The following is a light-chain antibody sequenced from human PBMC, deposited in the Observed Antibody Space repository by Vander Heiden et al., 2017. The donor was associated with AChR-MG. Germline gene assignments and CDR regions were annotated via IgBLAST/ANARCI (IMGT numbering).Light chain of an antibody. Sequence: EIVLTQSPGTLSLSPGERATLFCRASQSVSSNYLAWYQQKPGQAPRLLIYAASSRATAIPDRFSGSGSGTDFTLTISRLEPEDFAVYYCQQYGTSPLTFGHGTKVDIE. J-gene: IGKJ3*01. CDR1: QSVSSNY. CDR2: AAS. CDR3: QQYGTSPLT. V-gene: IGKV3-20*01.